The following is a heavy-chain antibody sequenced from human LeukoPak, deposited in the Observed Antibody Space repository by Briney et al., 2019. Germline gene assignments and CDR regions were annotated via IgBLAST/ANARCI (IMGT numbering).Heavy chain of an antibody. Sequence: GGSLRLSCAASGFTVSSSYMTWVRQAPGKGLEWVSIIYDSSSTYYADSVKGRFTISRDNSKNTLYLQMNSLRAEDTAVYYCARVRNYYFDYWGQGTLVTVSS. CDR2: IYDSSST. V-gene: IGHV3-53*01. CDR1: GFTVSSSY. CDR3: ARVRNYYFDY. J-gene: IGHJ4*02.